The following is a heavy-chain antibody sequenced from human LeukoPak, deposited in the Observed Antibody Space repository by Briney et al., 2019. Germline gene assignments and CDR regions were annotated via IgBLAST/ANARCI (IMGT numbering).Heavy chain of an antibody. Sequence: PGGSLRLSCAASGFTFSSYGMHWVRQAPGKGLEWVAVISYDGSNKYYADSVKGRFTISRDNSKNTPYLQMNSLRAEDTAVYYCAKDFIDSWGQGTLVTVSS. J-gene: IGHJ4*02. CDR1: GFTFSSYG. CDR3: AKDFIDS. CDR2: ISYDGSNK. V-gene: IGHV3-30*18.